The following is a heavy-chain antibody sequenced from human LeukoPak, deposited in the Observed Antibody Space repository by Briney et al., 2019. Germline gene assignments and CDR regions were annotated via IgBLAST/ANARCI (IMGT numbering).Heavy chain of an antibody. CDR2: IYYSGST. V-gene: IGHV4-39*07. D-gene: IGHD6-19*01. Sequence: PSETLSLTCTVSGGSISSSSYYWGWIRQPPGKGLEWIGSIYYSGSTYYNPSLKSRVTISVDTSKNQFSLKLSSVTAADTAVYYCARVRRSAAKNSGWYVAPVFFFDYWGQGTLVTVSS. CDR3: ARVRRSAAKNSGWYVAPVFFFDY. J-gene: IGHJ4*02. CDR1: GGSISSSSYY.